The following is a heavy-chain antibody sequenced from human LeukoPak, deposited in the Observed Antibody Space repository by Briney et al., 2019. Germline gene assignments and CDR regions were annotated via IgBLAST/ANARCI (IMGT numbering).Heavy chain of an antibody. D-gene: IGHD4-17*01. J-gene: IGHJ4*02. CDR2: IYYSENT. Sequence: SETLSLTCTVSGGSISGGDYYWSWIRQPPGKGLEWIGYIYYSENTYYNPSLKSRVTISADTSKNQFSLKLSPVTAADTAVYYCARDDHGDLDYWGQGTLVTVSS. V-gene: IGHV4-30-4*01. CDR1: GGSISGGDYY. CDR3: ARDDHGDLDY.